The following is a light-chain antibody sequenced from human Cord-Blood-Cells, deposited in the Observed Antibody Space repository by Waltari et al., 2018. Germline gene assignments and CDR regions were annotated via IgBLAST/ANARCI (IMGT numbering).Light chain of an antibody. CDR2: AAS. Sequence: DIQMKMSPSSLSVSVGDRVSITCRGSQGISNYLSWYQQKPGKVPKLLIYAASTLQSGVPSRFSGSGSGTDFTLTISSLQPEDVATYYCQKYNSAPWRFGQGTKVEIK. CDR3: QKYNSAPWR. V-gene: IGKV1-27*01. CDR1: QGISNY. J-gene: IGKJ1*01.